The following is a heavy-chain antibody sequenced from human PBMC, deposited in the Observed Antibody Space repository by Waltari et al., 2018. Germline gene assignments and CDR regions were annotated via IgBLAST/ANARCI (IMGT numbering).Heavy chain of an antibody. CDR2: IIPIFGTA. J-gene: IGHJ6*02. CDR1: GGTFSSYA. CDR3: ARDRIAVAGTGYYGMDV. D-gene: IGHD6-19*01. Sequence: QVQLVQSGAEVKKPGSSVTVSCKASGGTFSSYAISWVRQAPGQGLEWMGGIIPIFGTANYAQKFQGRVTITADESTSTAYMELSSLRSEDTAVYYCARDRIAVAGTGYYGMDVWGQGTTVTVSS. V-gene: IGHV1-69*01.